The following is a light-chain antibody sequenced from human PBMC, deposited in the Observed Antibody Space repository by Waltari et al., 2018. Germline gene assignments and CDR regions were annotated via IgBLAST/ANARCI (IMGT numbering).Light chain of an antibody. J-gene: IGKJ2*01. CDR3: MQGLQTPFT. V-gene: IGKV2-28*01. CDR2: FGS. Sequence: DIMMTQSPISLPVTPGEPAYISCRSSQSLLHTNGYYYLAWYLQKPGQSPQLLIYFGSNRASGVADRFSGSASGTDFTLKVSRVEAEDFGVYFCMQGLQTPFTFGQGTKLEI. CDR1: QSLLHTNGYYY.